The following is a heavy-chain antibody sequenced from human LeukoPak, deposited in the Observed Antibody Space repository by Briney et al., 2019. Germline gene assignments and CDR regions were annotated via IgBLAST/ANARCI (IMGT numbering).Heavy chain of an antibody. D-gene: IGHD3-10*01. CDR2: ISGSGGIT. Sequence: GGSLRVSCVASVFTLISYAMHWVRQALGKGLEWVSPISGSGGITYYADSVKGRFTISRDNAKNSLYLQMNSLGAEDTAVYYCARILPTIWFGEAGFFDYWGQGTLVTVSS. J-gene: IGHJ4*02. CDR3: ARILPTIWFGEAGFFDY. V-gene: IGHV3-21*01. CDR1: VFTLISYA.